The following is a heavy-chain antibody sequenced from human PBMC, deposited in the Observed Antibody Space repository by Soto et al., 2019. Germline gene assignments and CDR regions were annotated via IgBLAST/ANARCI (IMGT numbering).Heavy chain of an antibody. J-gene: IGHJ4*02. V-gene: IGHV1-3*01. CDR3: ARSDTDYSRFDY. CDR1: GYTFTRNA. CDR2: IDAGNGNT. D-gene: IGHD3-9*01. Sequence: GASVKVSCKASGYTFTRNAIHWVRQAPGQRLEWIGKIDAGNGNTKYSQKFQGRVTITRDTSASAAYMELSTLGSEDTSIYYCARSDTDYSRFDYWGQGTLVTVSA.